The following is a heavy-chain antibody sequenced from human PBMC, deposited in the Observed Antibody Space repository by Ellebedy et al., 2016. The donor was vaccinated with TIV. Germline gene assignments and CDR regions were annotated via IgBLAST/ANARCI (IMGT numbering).Heavy chain of an antibody. CDR3: ARDQGTQTGELFGY. D-gene: IGHD3-10*01. CDR2: INWNGGST. CDR1: GFTFDDYG. V-gene: IGHV3-20*04. Sequence: GESLKISCAASGFTFDDYGMSWVRQAPGKGLEWVSGINWNGGSTGYADSVKGRFTISRDNAKNSLYLQMNSLRAEDTALYYCARDQGTQTGELFGYWGQGTLVTVSS. J-gene: IGHJ4*02.